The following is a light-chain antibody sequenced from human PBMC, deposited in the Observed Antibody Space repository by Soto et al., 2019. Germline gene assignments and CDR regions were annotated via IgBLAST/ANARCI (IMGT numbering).Light chain of an antibody. CDR1: QDISNY. J-gene: IGKJ4*01. CDR3: QQLNSYPLT. CDR2: AAS. Sequence: DIQMTQSPSSLSASVGDRVTITCQASQDISNYLNWYQQKPGKAPKLLIHAASSLQSGVPSRFSGSGSGTDFTLTISSLQPEDFATYYCQQLNSYPLTFGGGTKVDIK. V-gene: IGKV1-39*01.